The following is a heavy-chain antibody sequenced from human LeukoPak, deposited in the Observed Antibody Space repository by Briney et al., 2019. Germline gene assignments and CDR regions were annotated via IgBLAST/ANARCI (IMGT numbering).Heavy chain of an antibody. CDR3: AREIKDYYDSSGSTFDY. CDR2: IYYSGST. Sequence: SQTLSLTCTVSGGSISSGGYYWSWIRQHPGKGLEWIGYIYYSGSTYYNPSLKSRVTISVDTSKNQFSLKLSSVTAADTAVYYCAREIKDYYDSSGSTFDYWGQGTLVTVSS. CDR1: GGSISSGGYY. J-gene: IGHJ4*02. D-gene: IGHD3-22*01. V-gene: IGHV4-31*03.